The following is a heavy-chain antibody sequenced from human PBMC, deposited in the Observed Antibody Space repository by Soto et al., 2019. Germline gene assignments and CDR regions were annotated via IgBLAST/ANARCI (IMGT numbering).Heavy chain of an antibody. CDR1: GFAFSNYA. CDR2: VSYDGTNQ. J-gene: IGHJ2*01. CDR3: ARDGATQTSRPWYFDL. Sequence: QVQLVESGGGVVQPGRSLRLSCAAAGFAFSNYAMYWVRQTPGKGLQWVAIVSYDGTNQYCADSVKGRFTISRDNSENTLYLQMNSLRAEDTALYYCARDGATQTSRPWYFDLWGRGTLVTVSS. V-gene: IGHV3-30-3*01.